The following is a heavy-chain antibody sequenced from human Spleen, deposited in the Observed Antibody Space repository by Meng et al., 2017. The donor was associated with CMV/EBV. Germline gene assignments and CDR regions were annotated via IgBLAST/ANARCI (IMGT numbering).Heavy chain of an antibody. D-gene: IGHD3-10*01. J-gene: IGHJ2*01. CDR2: IYYSGNT. V-gene: IGHV4-61*01. Sequence: TSGRFSWSWIRQSPGKGLEWIGYIYYSGNTNYNPSLKSRVTMSVDTSKNQFSLKLSSVTAADTAVYYCARGGSGSYYNTGYDWYFDLWGRGTLVTVSS. CDR3: ARGGSGSYYNTGYDWYFDL. CDR1: TSGRFS.